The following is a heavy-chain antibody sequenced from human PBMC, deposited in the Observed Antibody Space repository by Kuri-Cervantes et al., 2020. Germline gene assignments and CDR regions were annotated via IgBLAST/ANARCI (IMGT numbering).Heavy chain of an antibody. V-gene: IGHV3-48*04. D-gene: IGHD6-13*01. Sequence: GGSLRLSCAASGFTFSSYGMHWVRQAPGKGLEWVSYISSSGSTIYYADSVKGRFTISRDNAKNSLYLQMNSLRAEDTAVYYCTKDLNSGWYFDYYFDYWGQGTLVTVSS. J-gene: IGHJ4*02. CDR1: GFTFSSYG. CDR2: ISSSGSTI. CDR3: TKDLNSGWYFDYYFDY.